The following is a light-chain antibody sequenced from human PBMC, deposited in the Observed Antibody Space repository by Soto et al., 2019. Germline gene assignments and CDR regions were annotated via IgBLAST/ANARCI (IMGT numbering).Light chain of an antibody. CDR3: QHYNSYQEA. CDR1: QTISSW. CDR2: KAS. Sequence: DIQMTQSPSTLSGSVGDRVTITCRASQTISSWLAWYQQKPGKAPKLLIYKASTLKSGVPSRFSGSGSGTEFTLTISSLQADDFATYYCQHYNSYQEAFGQGTKVDIK. V-gene: IGKV1-5*03. J-gene: IGKJ1*01.